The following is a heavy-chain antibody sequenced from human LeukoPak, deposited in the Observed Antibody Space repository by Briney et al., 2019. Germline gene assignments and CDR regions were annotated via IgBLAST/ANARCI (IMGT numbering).Heavy chain of an antibody. CDR1: GFTFSSYA. D-gene: IGHD3-22*01. CDR3: AKGRSGSGYSPLDY. V-gene: IGHV3-23*01. J-gene: IGHJ4*02. CDR2: FSGSGGST. Sequence: PGGSLRLSCAASGFTFSSYAMSWVRQAPGKGLEWVSAFSGSGGSTYYADSVQGRFTISRDNSKSTLYLQMNSLRAEDMAVYYCAKGRSGSGYSPLDYWGQGTLVTVSS.